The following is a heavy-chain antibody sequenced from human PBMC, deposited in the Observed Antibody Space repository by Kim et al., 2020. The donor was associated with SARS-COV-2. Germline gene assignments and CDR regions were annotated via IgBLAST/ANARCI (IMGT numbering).Heavy chain of an antibody. CDR2: IIPILGIA. CDR1: GGTFSSYA. CDR3: ARDTPSNYYDSSGYYFTGGWGY. Sequence: SVKVSCKASGGTFSSYAISWVRQAPGQGLEWMGRIIPILGIANYAQKFQGRVTITADKSTSTAYMELSSLRSEDTAVYYCARDTPSNYYDSSGYYFTGGWGYWGQGTLVTVSS. V-gene: IGHV1-69*04. D-gene: IGHD3-22*01. J-gene: IGHJ4*02.